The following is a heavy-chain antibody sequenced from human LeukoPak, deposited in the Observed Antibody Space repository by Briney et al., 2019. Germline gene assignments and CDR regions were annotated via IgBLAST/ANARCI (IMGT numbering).Heavy chain of an antibody. CDR3: ARVSVTGETPLPYWYSDL. V-gene: IGHV3-21*03. Sequence: GGPQRLSCGPSSFTFNRHSMLWVRQAPGRGVECFSSISSSSCYIYYAHSVKGRFILSRESAKNSLYLPINNLTDKHTAMCYCARVSVTGETPLPYWYSDLWGRGTLVTVSS. D-gene: IGHD2-21*02. CDR1: SFTFNRHS. CDR2: ISSSSCYI. J-gene: IGHJ2*01.